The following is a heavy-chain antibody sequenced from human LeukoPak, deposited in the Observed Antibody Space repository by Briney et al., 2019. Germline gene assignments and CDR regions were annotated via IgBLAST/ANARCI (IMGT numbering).Heavy chain of an antibody. CDR1: GGSISSSSYY. Sequence: PSETLSLTCTVSGGSISSSSYYWGWIRQPPGKGLEWIGSIYYSGSTYYNPSLKSRVTISVDTSKNQFSLKLSSVTAADTAVYYCAKDYYDRSGYDYWGQGTLVTVSS. J-gene: IGHJ4*02. CDR2: IYYSGST. D-gene: IGHD3-22*01. CDR3: AKDYYDRSGYDY. V-gene: IGHV4-39*01.